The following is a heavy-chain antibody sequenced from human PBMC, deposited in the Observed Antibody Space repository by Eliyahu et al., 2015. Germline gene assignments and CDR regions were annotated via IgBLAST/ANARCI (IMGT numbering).Heavy chain of an antibody. J-gene: IGHJ2*01. CDR2: IHGGGST. CDR1: GFTVSSNY. Sequence: EVQVVXSGGGXIQPGGSLXLXCAASGFTVSSNYMSWVRQAPGKGPEWVSLIHGGGSTYYAESVKGRFTFSRDNLKNTLYLQMNFLRAEDTAVYYCARGSSSEYFDLWGRGTLVTVSS. V-gene: IGHV3-53*01. CDR3: ARGSSSEYFDL. D-gene: IGHD6-6*01.